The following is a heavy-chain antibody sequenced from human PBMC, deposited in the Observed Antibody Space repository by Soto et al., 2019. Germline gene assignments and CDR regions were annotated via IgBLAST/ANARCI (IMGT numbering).Heavy chain of an antibody. CDR2: ISGSGNYT. Sequence: GGSLRLSCAASVFTFSTYSMNWVRQAPGKGLEWVSSISGSGNYTHYADFLRGRFTISRDNAKNSLYLQMNSLRAEDTAVYYCARDDEVEWLLWGSGSGWFDYWGQGTLVTVSS. D-gene: IGHD3-3*01. CDR1: VFTFSTYS. CDR3: ARDDEVEWLLWGSGSGWFDY. V-gene: IGHV3-21*01. J-gene: IGHJ4*02.